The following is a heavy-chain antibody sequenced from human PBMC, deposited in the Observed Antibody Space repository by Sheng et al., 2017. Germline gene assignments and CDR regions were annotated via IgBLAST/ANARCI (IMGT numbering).Heavy chain of an antibody. Sequence: QVQLVESGGGAVQPGRSLRLSCAASGFIFSNYGMNWVRQAPGKGLEWLAVLAHDGSNKYYADSVKGRFTISRDNSKNTLYLQMNSLRVEDTAVYYCAGSYYGSGRNYYWGQGTLVGVSS. V-gene: IGHV3-30*03. CDR2: LAHDGSNK. CDR1: GFIFSNYG. CDR3: AGSYYGSGRNYY. J-gene: IGHJ4*02. D-gene: IGHD3-10*01.